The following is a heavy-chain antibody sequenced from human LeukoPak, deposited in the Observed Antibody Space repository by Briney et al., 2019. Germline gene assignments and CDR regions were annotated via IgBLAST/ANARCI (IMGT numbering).Heavy chain of an antibody. J-gene: IGHJ5*02. Sequence: MPSETLSLTCTVSGYSISSGYYWGWIRQPPGEGLEWIGIIYHSGSTYYNPSLKSRVTISVDTPKNQFSLNLSSVTAADTAVYYCARDQCSGGSCWFDPWGQGTLVTVSS. CDR3: ARDQCSGGSCWFDP. CDR2: IYHSGST. D-gene: IGHD2-15*01. CDR1: GYSISSGYY. V-gene: IGHV4-38-2*02.